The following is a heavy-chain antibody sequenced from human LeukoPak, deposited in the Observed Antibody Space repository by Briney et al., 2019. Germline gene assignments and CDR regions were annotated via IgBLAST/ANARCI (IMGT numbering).Heavy chain of an antibody. CDR2: INHSGST. D-gene: IGHD3-22*01. V-gene: IGHV4-34*01. Sequence: SETLSLTCAVYGGSFSGYYWSWIRQPPGKGLEWIGEINHSGSTNYNPSLKSRVTISVDTSKNQFSLKLSSVTAADTAVYYCARGPSSYYDSSGYSGRYYFDYWGQGTLVTASS. CDR1: GGSFSGYY. J-gene: IGHJ4*02. CDR3: ARGPSSYYDSSGYSGRYYFDY.